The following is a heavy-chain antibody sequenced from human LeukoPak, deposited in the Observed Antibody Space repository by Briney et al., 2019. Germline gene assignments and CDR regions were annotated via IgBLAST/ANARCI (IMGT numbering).Heavy chain of an antibody. CDR2: IYTSGST. Sequence: SETLSLTCTVSVGSISSYYWSWIRQPAGKGLEWIGRIYTSGSTNYNPSLQSRVTMSVDTSKNQFSLKLSSVTAADTAVYYCARGSYDSSDPRAFDIWGQGTMVTVSS. J-gene: IGHJ3*02. CDR1: VGSISSYY. CDR3: ARGSYDSSDPRAFDI. D-gene: IGHD3-22*01. V-gene: IGHV4-4*07.